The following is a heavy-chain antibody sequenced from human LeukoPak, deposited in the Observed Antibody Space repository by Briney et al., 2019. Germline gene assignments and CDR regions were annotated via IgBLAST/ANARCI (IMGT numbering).Heavy chain of an antibody. Sequence: GGSLRLSCAASGFTFSSYSMNWVRQAPGKGLEWVSYITFSSSIIYYADSVKGRFTISRDNAKKSLYLQMNSLRAEDTAVYYCARDRLHYGEYEKTFDYWGQGTLVSVPS. J-gene: IGHJ4*02. D-gene: IGHD4-17*01. CDR2: ITFSSSII. V-gene: IGHV3-48*01. CDR1: GFTFSSYS. CDR3: ARDRLHYGEYEKTFDY.